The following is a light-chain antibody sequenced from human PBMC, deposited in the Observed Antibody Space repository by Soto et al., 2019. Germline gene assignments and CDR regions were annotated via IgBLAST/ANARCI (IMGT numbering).Light chain of an antibody. CDR3: PAWDDSLSAL. Sequence: QAVVTQPPSASGTPGQRVTISCSGSSSNIGSNYVYWYQQLPGTAPKLLIYRNNQRPSGVPDRFSGSKSGTSASLAISGLRSEDEADYYCPAWDDSLSALFGGGTKVTVL. J-gene: IGLJ2*01. CDR1: SSNIGSNY. V-gene: IGLV1-47*01. CDR2: RNN.